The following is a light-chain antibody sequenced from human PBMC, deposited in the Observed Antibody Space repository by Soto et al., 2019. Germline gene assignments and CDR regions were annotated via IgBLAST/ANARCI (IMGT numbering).Light chain of an antibody. CDR3: ESWDSSLSAVL. V-gene: IGLV1-51*01. CDR2: GDH. CDR1: SSNIGNNF. J-gene: IGLJ3*02. Sequence: QSVLTQPPSVSAAPGQKVTLSCSGNSSNIGNNFVSWYLQPPGTAPKVLIYGDHKRPSGIPDRFSGFKSGTSATLGITGLQTGDEADYCCESWDSSLSAVLFGGGTKLTVL.